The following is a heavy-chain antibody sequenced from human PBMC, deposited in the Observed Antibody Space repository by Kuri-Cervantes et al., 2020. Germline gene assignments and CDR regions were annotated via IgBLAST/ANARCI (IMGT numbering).Heavy chain of an antibody. CDR1: GFTFSSYS. CDR3: AKDYYDSSGYFDY. Sequence: GESLKISCAASGFTFSSYSMNWVRQAPGKGLEWVAVISYDGSNKYYADSVKGRFTISRDNSKNTLYLQMNSLGAEDTALYYCAKDYYDSSGYFDYWGQGTLVTVSS. D-gene: IGHD3-22*01. V-gene: IGHV3-30*18. J-gene: IGHJ4*02. CDR2: ISYDGSNK.